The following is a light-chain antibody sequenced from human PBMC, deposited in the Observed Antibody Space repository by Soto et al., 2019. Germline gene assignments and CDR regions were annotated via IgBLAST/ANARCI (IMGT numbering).Light chain of an antibody. Sequence: EIVLTQSPATLFLSPGERATLSCRASQSVSSSYLAWYQQKPGQAPRLLIYGTSSRATDIPDRFSGSGSWTDFTLTISRLQPEDFAEYYCQQFDTSPPCTFGQGTRLEIK. J-gene: IGKJ5*01. CDR1: QSVSSSY. CDR2: GTS. CDR3: QQFDTSPPCT. V-gene: IGKV3-20*01.